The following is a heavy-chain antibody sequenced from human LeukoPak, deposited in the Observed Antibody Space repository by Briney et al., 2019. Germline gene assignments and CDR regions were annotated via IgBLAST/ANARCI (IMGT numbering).Heavy chain of an antibody. CDR1: GGTFSSYA. CDR2: IIPIFGTA. D-gene: IGHD3-22*01. V-gene: IGHV1-69*13. J-gene: IGHJ4*02. Sequence: SVKVSCKASGGTFSSYAISWVRQAPGQGLEWMGGIIPIFGTANYAQKFQGRVTITADESTSTAYMELSSLRTEDTAVYYCARSGDGVDYYDSSGYYDYWGQGTLVTVSS. CDR3: ARSGDGVDYYDSSGYYDY.